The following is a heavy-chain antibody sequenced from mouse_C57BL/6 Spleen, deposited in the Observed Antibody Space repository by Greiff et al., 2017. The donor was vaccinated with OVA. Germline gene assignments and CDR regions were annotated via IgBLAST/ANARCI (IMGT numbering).Heavy chain of an antibody. D-gene: IGHD1-1*01. CDR3: ARTTVVAHYYAMDY. V-gene: IGHV2-9-1*01. J-gene: IGHJ4*01. CDR2: IWTGGGT. Sequence: VQLQESGPGLVAPSQSLSITCTVSGFSLTSYAISWVRQPPGQGLEWLGVIWTGGGTNYNSALKSRLSISKDNSKSQVFLKMNSLQTDDTARYYCARTTVVAHYYAMDYWGQGTSVTVSS. CDR1: GFSLTSYA.